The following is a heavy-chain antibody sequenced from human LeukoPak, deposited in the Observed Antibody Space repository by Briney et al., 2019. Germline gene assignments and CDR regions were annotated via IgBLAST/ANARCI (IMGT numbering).Heavy chain of an antibody. Sequence: GGSLRLSCAASGFTFSSYSMNWVRQAPGKWLEWVSTISSSSYIYYADSVKGRFTISRDNAKNSLYLQMNSLRAEDTAVYYCARFDVVVVPAANGDFDYWGQGTLVTVSS. V-gene: IGHV3-21*01. J-gene: IGHJ4*02. CDR2: ISSSSYI. CDR3: ARFDVVVVPAANGDFDY. CDR1: GFTFSSYS. D-gene: IGHD2-2*01.